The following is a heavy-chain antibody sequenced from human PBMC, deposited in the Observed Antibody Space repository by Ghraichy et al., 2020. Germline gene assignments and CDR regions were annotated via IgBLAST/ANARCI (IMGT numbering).Heavy chain of an antibody. CDR2: ISSSGSTI. V-gene: IGHV3-48*03. D-gene: IGHD3-16*02. Sequence: GGSLRLSCAASGFTFSSYEMNWVRQAPGKGLEWVSYISSSGSTIYYADSVKGRFTISRDNAKNSLYLQMNSLRAEDTAVYYFARDSSHYDNVWGSYRYFADYWGQGTLVTVSS. CDR1: GFTFSSYE. CDR3: ARDSSHYDNVWGSYRYFADY. J-gene: IGHJ4*02.